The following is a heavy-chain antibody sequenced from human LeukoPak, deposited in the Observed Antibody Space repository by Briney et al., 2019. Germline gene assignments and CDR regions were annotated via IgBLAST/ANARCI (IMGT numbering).Heavy chain of an antibody. D-gene: IGHD1-26*01. CDR3: TKGGELMNY. CDR2: IYTSGST. J-gene: IGHJ4*02. V-gene: IGHV4-61*02. Sequence: PSETLSLTCTVSGGSVSSGNYYWTWIRQPAGKGLEWIGRIYTSGSTNYNPSLKSRVTISIDASKNQFSLRLSSVTAADTAVYYCTKGGELMNYWGQETLVTVSS. CDR1: GGSVSSGNYY.